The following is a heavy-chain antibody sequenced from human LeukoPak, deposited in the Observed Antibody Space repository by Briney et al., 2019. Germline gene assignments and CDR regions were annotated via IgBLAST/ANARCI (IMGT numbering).Heavy chain of an antibody. CDR1: GGSISSSSYY. J-gene: IGHJ6*03. CDR2: IYYSGST. CDR3: AREIIAAAGIWDYYYYMDV. V-gene: IGHV4-39*02. Sequence: SETLSLTCTVSGGSISSSSYYWGWIRQPPGKGLEWIGSIYYSGSTYYNPSLKSRVTISVDTSKNQFSLKLSSVTAADTAVYYCAREIIAAAGIWDYYYYMDVWGKGTTVTVSS. D-gene: IGHD6-13*01.